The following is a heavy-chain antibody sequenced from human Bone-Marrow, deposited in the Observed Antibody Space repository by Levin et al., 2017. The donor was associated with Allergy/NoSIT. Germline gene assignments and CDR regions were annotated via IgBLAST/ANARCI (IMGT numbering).Heavy chain of an antibody. CDR3: AIYGSGSYYSAFDI. Sequence: ASVKVSCAASGFTVSSNHMSWVRQAPGKGLEWVSLIYSGGRTYYADSVKGRFTISRDNSKNTLYLQMNSLRGEDTAVYYCAIYGSGSYYSAFDIWGQETLVTVSS. J-gene: IGHJ3*02. CDR1: GFTVSSNH. CDR2: IYSGGRT. D-gene: IGHD3-10*01. V-gene: IGHV3-53*01.